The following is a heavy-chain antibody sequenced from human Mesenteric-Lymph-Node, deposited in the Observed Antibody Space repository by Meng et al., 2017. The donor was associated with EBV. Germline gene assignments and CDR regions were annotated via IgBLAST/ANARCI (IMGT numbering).Heavy chain of an antibody. CDR2: INTNTGKP. CDR3: ARGSNWFDR. V-gene: IGHV7-4-1*02. CDR1: GYIFTSDA. J-gene: IGHJ5*02. Sequence: QVQLVHSGSELKTPGASAKVSFKASGYIFTSDAINWVRPTPGHGLEWMGWINTNTGKPMYAQGFTGRFVFSLDNPINTAYLQINSLQTDDTAVYYCARGSNWFDRWGQGTLVTVSS.